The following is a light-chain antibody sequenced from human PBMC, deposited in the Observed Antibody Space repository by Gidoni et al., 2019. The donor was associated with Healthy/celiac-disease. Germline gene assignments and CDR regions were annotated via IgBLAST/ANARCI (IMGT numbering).Light chain of an antibody. CDR1: QSVSSN. Sequence: IVMTQSPATLSVSPGERATLSCRASQSVSSNLAWYQQKPGQAPRLLIYGASTRATGIPARFSGSGSGTEFTLTISSLQSEEFAVYYCQKYNNWPPTFGQGTKVEIK. CDR3: QKYNNWPPT. CDR2: GAS. J-gene: IGKJ1*01. V-gene: IGKV3-15*01.